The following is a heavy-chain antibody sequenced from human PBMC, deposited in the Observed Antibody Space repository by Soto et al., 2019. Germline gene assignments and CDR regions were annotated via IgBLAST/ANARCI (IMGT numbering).Heavy chain of an antibody. J-gene: IGHJ6*02. CDR1: GYTFTSYA. CDR3: ARVSAVAGYYYYGMDV. Sequence: GASVKVSCKASGYTFTSYAMHWVRQAPGQRLEWMGWINAGNGNTKYSQKFQGRVTITRDTSASTAYMELSSLRSEDTAVYYCARVSAVAGYYYYGMDVWGQGTTVTVSS. D-gene: IGHD6-19*01. V-gene: IGHV1-3*01. CDR2: INAGNGNT.